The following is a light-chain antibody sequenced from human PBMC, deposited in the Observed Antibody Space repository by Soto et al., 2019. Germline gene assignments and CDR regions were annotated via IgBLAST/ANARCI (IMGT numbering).Light chain of an antibody. Sequence: EIVMTQSPATLSLSPGERAALSCRASQSINSELAWYQQKPCQPPRLLIYGAATRATGVPARFTGSESGSEFTRTIRGLQSEDFAFYYCQQGHNWPLTFGQGTRLEI. J-gene: IGKJ2*01. CDR2: GAA. CDR1: QSINSE. V-gene: IGKV3-15*01. CDR3: QQGHNWPLT.